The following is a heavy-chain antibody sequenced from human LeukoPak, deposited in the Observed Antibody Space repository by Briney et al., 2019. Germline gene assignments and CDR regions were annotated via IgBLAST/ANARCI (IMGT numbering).Heavy chain of an antibody. CDR3: ARLPAYCSSTSCYYDY. V-gene: IGHV3-7*01. J-gene: IGHJ4*02. CDR2: IKQDGSEK. D-gene: IGHD2-2*01. Sequence: GGSLRLSCAASGFTFSTYWMSWVRQAPGKGLEWVANIKQDGSEKYYVDSVKGRFTISRDNAKNSLFLQMNSLRAEDTAVYYCARLPAYCSSTSCYYDYWGQGTLVTVSS. CDR1: GFTFSTYW.